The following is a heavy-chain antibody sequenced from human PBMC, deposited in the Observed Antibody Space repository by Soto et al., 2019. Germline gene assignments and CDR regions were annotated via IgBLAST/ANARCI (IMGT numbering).Heavy chain of an antibody. CDR1: GGSISSGDYY. CDR3: ARNDYDYVWESPGGDAFDI. V-gene: IGHV4-30-4*01. Sequence: QVQLQESGPGLVKPSQTLSLTCTVSGGSISSGDYYWNWIRQPPGKGLEWIGFIYNSGNTYYNPSLKSRVTISLDTSKNQFSLKLTSVTAADTAVYYCARNDYDYVWESPGGDAFDIWGKGTLVTVSS. J-gene: IGHJ3*02. D-gene: IGHD3-16*01. CDR2: IYNSGNT.